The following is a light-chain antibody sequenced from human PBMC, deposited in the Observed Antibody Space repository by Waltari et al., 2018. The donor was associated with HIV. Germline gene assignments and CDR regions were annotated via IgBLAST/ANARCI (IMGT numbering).Light chain of an antibody. CDR3: ATWDDSLSGRWL. CDR1: SSNIRRSY. CDR2: RNN. Sequence: QSVLTQPPSASGTPGPRVTISCSGSSSNIRRSYVYWYKQPPGTAPKLVSYRNNQRTSGVPDRFDGSKSWTSASLAISGLRYEDEADYYCATWDDSLSGRWLFGGRTKLTGL. V-gene: IGLV1-47*01. J-gene: IGLJ3*02.